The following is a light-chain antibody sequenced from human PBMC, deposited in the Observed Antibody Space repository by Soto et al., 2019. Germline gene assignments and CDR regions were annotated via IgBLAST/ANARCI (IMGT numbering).Light chain of an antibody. CDR2: GAS. Sequence: IYLTQSPSSLPASVGDRVTITCRTSHGVSAYLAWYQQKPGKAPKLLIYGASTLQSGVPPRFSGSGSGTDFTLSITSLQPEDFATYYCQQTNNYPYTFGQGTEVQIK. J-gene: IGKJ2*01. CDR1: HGVSAY. CDR3: QQTNNYPYT. V-gene: IGKV1-9*01.